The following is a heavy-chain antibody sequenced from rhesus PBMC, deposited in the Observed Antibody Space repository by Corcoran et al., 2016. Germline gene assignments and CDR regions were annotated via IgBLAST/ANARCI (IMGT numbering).Heavy chain of an antibody. CDR2: IYGSAAST. Sequence: QVQLQESGPAVVKPSETLYLTCAVSGGAISSSNWWDWIRQSPGKGLEWTGGIYGSAASTVYSPSLKSRVTLSIDTSKNQFSLKLSSVTTADTAVYFCARHLGSSYGWRFDVWGAGVLVTVSS. V-gene: IGHV4-93*02. J-gene: IGHJ5-1*01. CDR1: GGAISSSNW. CDR3: ARHLGSSYGWRFDV. D-gene: IGHD6-43*01.